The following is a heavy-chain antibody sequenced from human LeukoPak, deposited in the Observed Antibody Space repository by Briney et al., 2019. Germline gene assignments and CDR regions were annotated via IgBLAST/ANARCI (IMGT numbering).Heavy chain of an antibody. CDR1: GYTFTSYD. D-gene: IGHD6-19*01. V-gene: IGHV1-8*01. CDR3: ARGKAWRSYSSGWYGHY. Sequence: GASVKVSCKASGYTFTSYDINWVRQATGQGLEWMGWMNPNSGNTGYAQKFQGRVTMTRNTSISTAYMELSSLRSEDTAVYYCARGKAWRSYSSGWYGHYWGQGTLVTVPS. J-gene: IGHJ4*02. CDR2: MNPNSGNT.